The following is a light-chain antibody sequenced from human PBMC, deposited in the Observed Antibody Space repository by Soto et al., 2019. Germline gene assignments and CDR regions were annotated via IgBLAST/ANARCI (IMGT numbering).Light chain of an antibody. CDR3: HQRNSWPRST. CDR2: DIS. J-gene: IGKJ2*02. CDR1: QAVPSY. Sequence: EVVLTQSPATLSLSPGERANLSCRASQAVPSYLAWYQQKPGQAPRLLIYDISNRATGIPARFSGSGSGTDFTLTISSLEPEDVAVYYCHQRNSWPRSTFGQGTKLEIK. V-gene: IGKV3-11*01.